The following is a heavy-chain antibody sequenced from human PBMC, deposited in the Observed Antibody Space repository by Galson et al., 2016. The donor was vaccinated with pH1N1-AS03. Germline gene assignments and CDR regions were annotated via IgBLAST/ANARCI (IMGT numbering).Heavy chain of an antibody. J-gene: IGHJ3*01. Sequence: SLRLSCAASGFTFSSYAMSWVRQAPGKGLDWVSSISGSGGDTYYADPVKGRFTISRDNSKNTLYLQMNSLRAEDTAMYFCVRVTWAHIAYDAWGQGTMVTVSP. CDR1: GFTFSSYA. V-gene: IGHV3-23*01. D-gene: IGHD2-21*01. CDR2: ISGSGGDT. CDR3: VRVTWAHIAYDA.